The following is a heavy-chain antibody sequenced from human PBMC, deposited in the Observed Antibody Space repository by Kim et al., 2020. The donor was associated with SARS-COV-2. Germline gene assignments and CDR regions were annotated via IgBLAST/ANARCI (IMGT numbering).Heavy chain of an antibody. V-gene: IGHV1-3*01. D-gene: IGHD2-15*01. J-gene: IGHJ4*02. CDR2: INAGNGNT. Sequence: ASVKVSCKASGYTFTSYAMHWVRQAPGQRLEWMGWINAGNGNTKYSQKFQGRVTITRDTSASTAYMELSSLRSEDTAVYYCARSIVVVVAATPGDYWGQGTLVTVSS. CDR1: GYTFTSYA. CDR3: ARSIVVVVAATPGDY.